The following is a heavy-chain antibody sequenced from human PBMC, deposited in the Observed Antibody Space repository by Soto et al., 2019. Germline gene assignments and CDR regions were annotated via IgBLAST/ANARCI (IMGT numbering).Heavy chain of an antibody. CDR1: GCTFRSYW. CDR2: INADGTTI. D-gene: IGHD6-19*01. Sequence: GGSLRLSCAASGCTFRSYWMNWVRQVPGKGLVWVSRINADGTTINYADSVKGRFTISRDNAKNTLYLQMNSLKAEDTAVYYCSGLPYWGQGTLVTVSS. J-gene: IGHJ4*02. V-gene: IGHV3-74*01. CDR3: SGLPY.